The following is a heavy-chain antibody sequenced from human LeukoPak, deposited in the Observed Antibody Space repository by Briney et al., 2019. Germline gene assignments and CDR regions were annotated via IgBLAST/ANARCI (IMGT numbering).Heavy chain of an antibody. J-gene: IGHJ4*02. D-gene: IGHD3-10*01. V-gene: IGHV3-21*01. CDR2: TSSSSSYI. Sequence: GGSLRLSCAASGFTFSSYSMNWVRQAPGKGLEWVSSTSSSSSYIYYADSVKGRFTISRDNAKNSLYLQMNSLRAEDTAVYYCARDSFRPSSYNYYGSGSELIYWGQGTLVTVSS. CDR3: ARDSFRPSSYNYYGSGSELIY. CDR1: GFTFSSYS.